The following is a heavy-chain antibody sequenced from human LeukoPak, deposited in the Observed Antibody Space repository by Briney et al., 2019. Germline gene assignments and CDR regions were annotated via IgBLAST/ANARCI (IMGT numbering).Heavy chain of an antibody. CDR1: GYTFTGYY. D-gene: IGHD5-24*01. CDR3: ARDQTAIRDGYNPLFDY. J-gene: IGHJ4*02. CDR2: INPNINGT. Sequence: GASVKVSCKASGYTFTGYYIHWVRQAPGQGLEWMGWINPNINGTNYAQKFQGRVTMTGDRSISTAYMELSRLRSDDTAVYYCARDQTAIRDGYNPLFDYWGQGTLVTVSS. V-gene: IGHV1-2*02.